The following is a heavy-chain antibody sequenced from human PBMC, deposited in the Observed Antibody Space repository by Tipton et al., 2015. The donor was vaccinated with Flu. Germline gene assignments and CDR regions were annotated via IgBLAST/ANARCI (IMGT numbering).Heavy chain of an antibody. V-gene: IGHV3-30*02. J-gene: IGHJ4*02. CDR3: TRDSWKWSFDH. CDR2: IRYDGSDK. Sequence: SLRLSCAASGFTFSGYGIHWVRQAPGKGLEWVAHIRYDGSDKYYADSVKGRFTMSTDISKNTLYLEMNTLRAEDTAVYYCTRDSWKWSFDHWGQGTRVTVSS. D-gene: IGHD2-15*01. CDR1: GFTFSGYG.